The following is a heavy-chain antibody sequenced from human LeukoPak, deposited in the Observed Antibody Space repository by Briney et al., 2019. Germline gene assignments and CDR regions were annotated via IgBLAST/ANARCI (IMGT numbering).Heavy chain of an antibody. CDR2: IDPSDSYT. CDR3: ASTQSGWYEKFDY. D-gene: IGHD6-19*01. J-gene: IGHJ4*02. V-gene: IGHV5-10-1*01. Sequence: GESLRISCKGSGYSFTSYWISWVRQMPGKGLEWMGRIDPSDSYTNYSPSFQGHVTISADKSISTAYLQWSSPKASDTAMYYCASTQSGWYEKFDYWGQGTLVTVSP. CDR1: GYSFTSYW.